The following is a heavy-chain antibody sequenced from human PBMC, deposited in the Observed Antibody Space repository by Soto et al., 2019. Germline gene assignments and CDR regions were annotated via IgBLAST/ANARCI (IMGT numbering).Heavy chain of an antibody. J-gene: IGHJ6*02. Sequence: PGGSLRLSCAASGFTFNSYGMHWVRQAPGKGLEWVASISYDGSNKYYGDSVKGRFTISRDKSKNTLYLQMNSLRGEDTAVYYCAKGMGDSLTGYHYGMEVWGQGTTVAVSS. CDR1: GFTFNSYG. V-gene: IGHV3-30*18. D-gene: IGHD3-9*01. CDR3: AKGMGDSLTGYHYGMEV. CDR2: ISYDGSNK.